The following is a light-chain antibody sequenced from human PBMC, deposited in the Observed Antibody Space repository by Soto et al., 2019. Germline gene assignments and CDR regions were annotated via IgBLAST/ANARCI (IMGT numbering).Light chain of an antibody. CDR2: EGT. J-gene: IGLJ1*01. Sequence: QSVLTQPASVSGSPGQSITISCTGTSSDVGGYNYVSWYQQHPGKAPKVMIYEGTNRPSGVPNRFSGSKSGNTASLTISGLQAEDEADYYCSSYTSSSTPYVFGTGTKVTVL. CDR3: SSYTSSSTPYV. V-gene: IGLV2-14*03. CDR1: SSDVGGYNY.